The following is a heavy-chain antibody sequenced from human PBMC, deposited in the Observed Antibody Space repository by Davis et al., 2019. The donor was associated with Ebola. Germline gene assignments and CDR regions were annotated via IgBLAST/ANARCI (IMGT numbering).Heavy chain of an antibody. CDR3: TVTTTHDDY. CDR1: GFTFSSYA. CDR2: IRSKANSYAT. J-gene: IGHJ4*02. V-gene: IGHV3-73*01. D-gene: IGHD4-11*01. Sequence: GESLKISCADSGFTFSSYAMSWVRQASGKGLEWVGRIRSKANSYATAYAASVKGRFTISRDDSKNTAYLQMNSLKTEDTAVYYCTVTTTHDDYWGQGTLVTVSS.